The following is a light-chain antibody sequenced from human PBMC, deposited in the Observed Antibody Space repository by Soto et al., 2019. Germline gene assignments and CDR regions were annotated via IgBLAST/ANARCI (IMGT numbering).Light chain of an antibody. CDR2: GAS. CDR1: QSVSSN. CDR3: QQYASSPRT. J-gene: IGKJ1*01. V-gene: IGKV3-20*01. Sequence: EIVITQSPATLSVSPGERATLSCRASQSVSSNFAWYPQKRGQAPWLLMFGASTRATGIPDRFSGSGSGTDFTLTISRLEPEDFAVYYCQQYASSPRTFGQGTKVDIK.